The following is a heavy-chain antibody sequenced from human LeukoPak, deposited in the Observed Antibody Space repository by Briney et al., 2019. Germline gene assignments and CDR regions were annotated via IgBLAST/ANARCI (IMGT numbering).Heavy chain of an antibody. CDR3: ARDHKRIAARPYYYYYMDV. CDR1: GYTFTSYY. Sequence: GASVKVSCKASGYTFTSYYMHWVRQAPGQGLEWMGWINPNSGGTNYAQKFQGRVTMTRDTSISTAYMELSRLRSDDTALYYCARDHKRIAARPYYYYYMDVWGKGTTVTVSS. D-gene: IGHD6-6*01. J-gene: IGHJ6*03. V-gene: IGHV1-2*02. CDR2: INPNSGGT.